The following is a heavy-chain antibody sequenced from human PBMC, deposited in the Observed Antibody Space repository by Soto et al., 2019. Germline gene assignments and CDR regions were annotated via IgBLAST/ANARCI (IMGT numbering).Heavy chain of an antibody. CDR1: GGSISSSSSY. Sequence: SETLSLTCTVSGGSISSSSSYWGWIRQPPGKGLEWVGSIYYLGNTYYNPSLGSRVTISVDTSKNQFSLKLRSVTAADTAVFYCAGLYPYESSGYLLNYWGQGSLVTVSS. D-gene: IGHD3-22*01. CDR2: IYYLGNT. CDR3: AGLYPYESSGYLLNY. J-gene: IGHJ4*02. V-gene: IGHV4-39*01.